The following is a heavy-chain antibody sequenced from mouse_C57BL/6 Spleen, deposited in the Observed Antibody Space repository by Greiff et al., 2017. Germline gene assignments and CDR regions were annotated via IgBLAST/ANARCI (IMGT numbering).Heavy chain of an antibody. CDR2: IYPRSGNT. J-gene: IGHJ4*01. CDR1: GYTFTSYG. V-gene: IGHV1-81*01. D-gene: IGHD1-1*01. CDR3: AIGGVADYYAMDY. Sequence: VQLVESGAELARPGASVKLSCKASGYTFTSYGISWVKQRTGQGLEWIGEIYPRSGNTYYNAKFKGKATLTADKSSSTAYMELRSLTSEDSAVYFCAIGGVADYYAMDYWGQGTSVTVSS.